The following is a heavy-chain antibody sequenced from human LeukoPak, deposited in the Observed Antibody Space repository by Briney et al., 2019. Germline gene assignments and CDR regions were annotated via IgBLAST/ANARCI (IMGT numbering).Heavy chain of an antibody. D-gene: IGHD1-26*01. Sequence: SETLSLTCAVYGGSFSGYYWSWIRQPPGKGLEWIGKINHSGSTNYNPSLKSRVTISVDTSKNQFSLKLSSVTAADTAVYYCARARWGAPVDPWGQGTLVTVTS. J-gene: IGHJ5*02. CDR1: GGSFSGYY. V-gene: IGHV4-34*01. CDR2: INHSGST. CDR3: ARARWGAPVDP.